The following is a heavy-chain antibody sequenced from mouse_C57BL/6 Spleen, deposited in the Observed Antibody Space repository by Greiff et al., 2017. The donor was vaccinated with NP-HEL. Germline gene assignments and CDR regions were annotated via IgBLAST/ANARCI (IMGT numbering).Heavy chain of an antibody. Sequence: EVQLQQSGPELVKPGASVKISCKASGYSFTDYYMNWVKQSHGKSLEWIGVINPNYGTTSYNQKFKGKATLTVDQSSSTAYMQLNSLTSEDSAVYNCARVTAQAIAMDYWGQGTSVTVSS. CDR1: GYSFTDYY. CDR2: INPNYGTT. D-gene: IGHD3-2*02. J-gene: IGHJ4*01. CDR3: ARVTAQAIAMDY. V-gene: IGHV1-39*01.